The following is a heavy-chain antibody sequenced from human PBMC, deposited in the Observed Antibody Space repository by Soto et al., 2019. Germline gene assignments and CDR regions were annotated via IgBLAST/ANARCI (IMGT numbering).Heavy chain of an antibody. CDR3: ATTLTTSAEYFQY. Sequence: DVQLVESGGGLVQPGGSLRLSCGPSGFIFRNYWMSWVRQFPGKGLEWVAHIKEDGSDKYYGDSVKGRFIISRDNAKNSLFLQMDSLRAEDTVVYYCATTLTTSAEYFQYWGQGTLVTVS. D-gene: IGHD3-16*01. J-gene: IGHJ1*01. CDR2: IKEDGSDK. V-gene: IGHV3-7*01. CDR1: GFIFRNYW.